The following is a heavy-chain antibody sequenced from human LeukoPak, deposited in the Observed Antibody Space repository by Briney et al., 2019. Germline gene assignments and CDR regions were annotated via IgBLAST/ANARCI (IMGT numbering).Heavy chain of an antibody. CDR2: IDEGGAGT. J-gene: IGHJ5*02. Sequence: PGGSLRLAFAASGLPFSGYGMHWGRQAPGKGRVWVARIDEGGAGTTYPDTVKGRFTTSRANANHTLYLQINSPTADDTAVYYCARSASGSDAWGKGTLVTVSS. CDR3: ARSASGSDA. CDR1: GLPFSGYG. V-gene: IGHV3-74*01. D-gene: IGHD5-12*01.